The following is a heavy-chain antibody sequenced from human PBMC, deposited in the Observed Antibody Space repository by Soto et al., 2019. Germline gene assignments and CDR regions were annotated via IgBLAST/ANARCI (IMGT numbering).Heavy chain of an antibody. CDR1: GFTFSNAW. J-gene: IGHJ4*02. Sequence: EVQLVESGGGLVKPGGSLRLSCAASGFTFSNAWMSWVRQAPGKGLEWVGCIKSKTDGGTTDYAAPVKGRFTISRDDSKNTLYLQMNSLKTEDTAVYYCTSSLYSNYVRYWGQGTLVTVSS. CDR3: TSSLYSNYVRY. D-gene: IGHD4-4*01. V-gene: IGHV3-15*01. CDR2: IKSKTDGGTT.